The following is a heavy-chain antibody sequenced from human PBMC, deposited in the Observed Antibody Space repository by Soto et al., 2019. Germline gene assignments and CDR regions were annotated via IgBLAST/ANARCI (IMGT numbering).Heavy chain of an antibody. Sequence: QVQLVESGGGLVKPGGSLRLSCAASGFTFSDYYMSWIRQAPGKGLEWVSYISSSGSTIYYADSVKGRFTISRDNAKNSLYLQMNSLRAEDTAVYYCASPIVVVPVHNYYYYMDVWGKGTTVTVSS. CDR2: ISSSGSTI. CDR1: GFTFSDYY. J-gene: IGHJ6*03. CDR3: ASPIVVVPVHNYYYYMDV. V-gene: IGHV3-11*01. D-gene: IGHD2-2*01.